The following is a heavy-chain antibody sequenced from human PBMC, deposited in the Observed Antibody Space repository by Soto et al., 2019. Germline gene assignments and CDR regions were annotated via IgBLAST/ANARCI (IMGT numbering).Heavy chain of an antibody. V-gene: IGHV4-59*01. CDR2: IYYSGST. J-gene: IGHJ6*02. Sequence: PSETLSLTCTVSGGSISSYYWSWIRQPPGKGLEWIGYIYYSGSTNYNPSLKSRVTISVDTSKNQFSLKLSSVTAADTAVYYCARNGEDYYYGMDVWGQGTTVTVSS. CDR3: ARNGEDYYYGMDV. D-gene: IGHD2-8*01. CDR1: GGSISSYY.